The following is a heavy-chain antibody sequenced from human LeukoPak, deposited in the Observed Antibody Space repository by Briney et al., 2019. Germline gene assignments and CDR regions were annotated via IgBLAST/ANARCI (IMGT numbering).Heavy chain of an antibody. CDR3: ARWDSSSPGFDY. CDR2: IIPIFGTA. CDR1: GGTFSSYA. D-gene: IGHD6-6*01. V-gene: IGHV1-69*05. J-gene: IGHJ4*02. Sequence: SVKVSCKASGGTFSSYAISWVRQAPGQGLEWMGGIIPIFGTASYAQKFQGRVTITTDESTSTAYMELSSLRSEDTAVYYCARWDSSSPGFDYWGQGTLVTVSS.